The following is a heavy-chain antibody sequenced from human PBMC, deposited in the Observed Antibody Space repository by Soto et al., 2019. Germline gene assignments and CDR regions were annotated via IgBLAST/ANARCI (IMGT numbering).Heavy chain of an antibody. CDR1: GFTFSSYA. J-gene: IGHJ6*03. CDR2: ISGSGGST. V-gene: IGHV3-23*01. CDR3: AKDREGYCSSTSCYGPGYYYYYYMDV. Sequence: GGSLRLSCAASGFTFSSYAMSWVRQAPGKGLEWVSAISGSGGSTYYADSVKGRFTISRDNSKNTLYLQMNSLRAEDTAVYYCAKDREGYCSSTSCYGPGYYYYYYMDVWGKGTTVTVSS. D-gene: IGHD2-2*01.